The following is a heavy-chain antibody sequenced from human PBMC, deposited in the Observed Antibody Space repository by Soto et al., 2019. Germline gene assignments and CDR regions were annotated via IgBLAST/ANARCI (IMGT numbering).Heavy chain of an antibody. Sequence: GGSLRLSCAAAGFTFSTYGMHWVRQVPGKGLEWVAAIWYDGSNKYYADSVKGRFTISRDNSKNMLYLQMNSLRAEDTAVYYCARESPDYYFDFRGQGTLVTVSS. CDR1: GFTFSTYG. V-gene: IGHV3-33*01. CDR2: IWYDGSNK. CDR3: ARESPDYYFDF. J-gene: IGHJ4*02.